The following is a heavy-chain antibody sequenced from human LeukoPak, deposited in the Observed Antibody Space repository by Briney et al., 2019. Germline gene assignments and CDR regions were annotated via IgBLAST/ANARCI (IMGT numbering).Heavy chain of an antibody. J-gene: IGHJ1*01. CDR1: GFTFSSYG. CDR3: ARDSEWELPNVYFQH. CDR2: IYSGSST. Sequence: GGTLRLSRAASGFTFSSYGMSWVRQAPGKGLEWVSVIYSGSSTYYADSVKGRFTISRDNSKNTLYLQMNSLRAEDTAVYYCARDSEWELPNVYFQHWGQGTLVTVSS. V-gene: IGHV3-53*01. D-gene: IGHD1-26*01.